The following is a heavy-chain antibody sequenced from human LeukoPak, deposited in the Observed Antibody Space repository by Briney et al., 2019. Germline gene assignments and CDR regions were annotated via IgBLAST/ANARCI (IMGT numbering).Heavy chain of an antibody. CDR1: GGTFSTYA. V-gene: IGHV1-69*06. CDR3: ATSVNIGDIATPDY. Sequence: ASVKVSCKASGGTFSTYAISWVRQAPGQGLEWMGGIIPIFGTANYAQKFQGRVTITADKSTSTAYMYLSSLRSEDTAVYYCATSVNIGDIATPDYWGQGTLVTVSS. D-gene: IGHD5-12*01. J-gene: IGHJ4*02. CDR2: IIPIFGTA.